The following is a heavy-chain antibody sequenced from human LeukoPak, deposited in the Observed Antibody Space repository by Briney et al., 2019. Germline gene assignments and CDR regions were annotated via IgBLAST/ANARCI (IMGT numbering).Heavy chain of an antibody. D-gene: IGHD2-2*02. CDR1: GFPFSSYA. V-gene: IGHV3-23*01. CDR2: ISGSGAST. CDR3: AKSRSSSSTSCYNY. Sequence: GGSLRLSCAASGFPFSSYALNWVRQAPGKGLEWVSAISGSGASTYYADSVKDRFTLSRDDSKNTLYLQMNSLRAEDTAVYYCAKSRSSSSTSCYNYWGQGTQVTVSS. J-gene: IGHJ4*02.